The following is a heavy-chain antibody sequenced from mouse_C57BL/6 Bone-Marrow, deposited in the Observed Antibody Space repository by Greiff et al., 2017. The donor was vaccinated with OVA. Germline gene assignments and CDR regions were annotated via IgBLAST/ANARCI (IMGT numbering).Heavy chain of an antibody. CDR2: IDPNSGGT. Sequence: QVQLQQPGAELVKPGASVKLSCKASGYTFTSYWMHWVKQRPGRGLEWIGRIDPNSGGTKYNEKFKSKATLTVDKPSSTAYMQISSLTSEDSAVYYCARLIRRAWFAYWGQGTLVTVSA. CDR3: ARLIRRAWFAY. V-gene: IGHV1-62-3*01. CDR1: GYTFTSYW. D-gene: IGHD2-12*01. J-gene: IGHJ3*01.